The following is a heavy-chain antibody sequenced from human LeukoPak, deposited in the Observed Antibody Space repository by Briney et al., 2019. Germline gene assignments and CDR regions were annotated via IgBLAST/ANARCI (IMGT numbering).Heavy chain of an antibody. Sequence: SETLSLTCTVSGGSISSYYWSWIRQPPGKGLEWIGFLSSSGSTNYHPSLKSRVTISVDSSKNQFSLRLSSVTAADTAVYYCARLILLSGSYYFDYWGQGTLVTVS. V-gene: IGHV4-59*01. D-gene: IGHD1-26*01. CDR3: ARLILLSGSYYFDY. J-gene: IGHJ4*02. CDR1: GGSISSYY. CDR2: LSSSGST.